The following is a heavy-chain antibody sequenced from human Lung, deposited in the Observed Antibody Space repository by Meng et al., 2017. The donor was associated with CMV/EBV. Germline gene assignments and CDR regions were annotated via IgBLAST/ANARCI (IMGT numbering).Heavy chain of an antibody. CDR2: ISPNNGAT. CDR3: ASKMYYDFWSAYRGTEGVDPFNI. D-gene: IGHD3-3*01. CDR1: GYTFTDYR. Sequence: ASVXVSXKASGYTFTDYRMHWVRQAPGQGLEWMGWISPNNGATNYAQKFQGRVTMTRDTSINTAYMELNRLTYDDTAVYYCASKMYYDFWSAYRGTEGVDPFNIXGQGXLVTVSS. J-gene: IGHJ3*02. V-gene: IGHV1-2*02.